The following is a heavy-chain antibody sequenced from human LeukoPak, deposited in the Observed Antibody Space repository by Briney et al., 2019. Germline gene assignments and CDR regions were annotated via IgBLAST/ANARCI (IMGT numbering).Heavy chain of an antibody. V-gene: IGHV1-8*02. CDR3: ARELRTEEDAFDI. D-gene: IGHD1-26*01. CDR2: MNPNSGNT. Sequence: ASVKVSCKASGYTFTSYDLNWVRQATGQGLEWMGWMNPNSGNTGYAQKFQGRVTMTRNTSISTAYMELSSLRSEDTAVYYCARELRTEEDAFDIWGQGTMVTVSS. CDR1: GYTFTSYD. J-gene: IGHJ3*02.